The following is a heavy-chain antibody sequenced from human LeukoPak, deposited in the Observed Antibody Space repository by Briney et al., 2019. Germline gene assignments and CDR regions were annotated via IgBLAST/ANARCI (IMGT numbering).Heavy chain of an antibody. CDR2: IYTSGSA. V-gene: IGHV4-4*07. J-gene: IGHJ5*02. CDR1: GRSISSYY. CDR3: ARGRMFRGGGSDFPFNWFDP. D-gene: IGHD3-10*01. Sequence: SETLSLTCTVSGRSISSYYWGWIRQPAGKGQEWIGRIYTSGSANYNPSLTSRLTMSVDTSKNQFSLKLNSVTAADTAVYYCARGRMFRGGGSDFPFNWFDPWGQGTLVTVSS.